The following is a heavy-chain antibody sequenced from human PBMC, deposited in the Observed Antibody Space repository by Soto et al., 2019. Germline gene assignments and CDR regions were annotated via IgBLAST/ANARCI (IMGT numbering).Heavy chain of an antibody. CDR1: GFTFSNAW. V-gene: IGHV3-15*01. Sequence: EVQLVESGGGLVKPGGSLRLSCAASGFTFSNAWMSWVRQAPGKGLEWVGRIKSKTDGGTTDYAAPVKGRFTISRDDSKNTLYLQMNSLKTEDTAVYYCTTLDVGYYGDYDFDYWGQGTLVTVSS. J-gene: IGHJ4*02. CDR2: IKSKTDGGTT. D-gene: IGHD4-17*01. CDR3: TTLDVGYYGDYDFDY.